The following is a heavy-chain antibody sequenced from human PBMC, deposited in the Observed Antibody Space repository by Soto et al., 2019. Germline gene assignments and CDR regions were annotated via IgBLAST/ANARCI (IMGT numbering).Heavy chain of an antibody. V-gene: IGHV3-23*01. CDR1: GFTFSNYA. Sequence: EVQLLESGGGLVQPGGSLRLSCAASGFTFSNYAMGWVRQAPGKGLEWVSAIGASGGDTHYADSVKGRFTISRDNSKNTLYLQMSSLRAEDTAVYYCAKDLKICSGGSCYSENWFDPWGQGTVVTVSS. D-gene: IGHD2-15*01. CDR3: AKDLKICSGGSCYSENWFDP. J-gene: IGHJ5*02. CDR2: IGASGGDT.